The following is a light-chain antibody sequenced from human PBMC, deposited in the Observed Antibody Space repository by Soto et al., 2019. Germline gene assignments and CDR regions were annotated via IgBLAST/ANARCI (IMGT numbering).Light chain of an antibody. CDR2: DVG. J-gene: IGLJ1*01. V-gene: IGLV2-14*01. CDR3: SSYTTSSTYV. Sequence: QFALTQPASVSGSPGQSIAITCTGTSSDVGGYNYVSWYQQHPGKAPKLMIYDVGNRPSGVSNRFSGSKSGNTASLTISGLQAEDEADYYCSSYTTSSTYVFGTGTKVTVL. CDR1: SSDVGGYNY.